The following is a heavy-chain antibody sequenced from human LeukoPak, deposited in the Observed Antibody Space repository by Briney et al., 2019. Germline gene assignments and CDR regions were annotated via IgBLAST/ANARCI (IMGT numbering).Heavy chain of an antibody. J-gene: IGHJ4*02. CDR1: GFTFSSYW. CDR2: IKQDGREK. CDR3: ARVEDYDILTGYDY. V-gene: IGHV3-7*01. D-gene: IGHD3-9*01. Sequence: GGSLRLSCAASGFTFSSYWMSWVRQAPGKVLEWVANIKQDGREKYYVDSVKGRFTISRDNAKNSLYLQMNSLRAEDTAVYYCARVEDYDILTGYDYWGQGTLVTVSS.